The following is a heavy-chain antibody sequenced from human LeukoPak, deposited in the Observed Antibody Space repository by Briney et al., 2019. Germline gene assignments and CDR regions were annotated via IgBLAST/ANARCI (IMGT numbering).Heavy chain of an antibody. CDR3: ARRRSGGRDFDY. CDR2: IYTSGST. V-gene: IGHV4-4*09. J-gene: IGHJ4*02. CDR1: GGSISSSY. Sequence: TSETLSLTCTVSGGSISSSYWSWIRQPPGKGLEWIGYIYTSGSTNYNPSLKSRVTILVDTSKYQFSLNLSSVTAADTAVYYCARRRSGGRDFDYWGRGTLVTVSS. D-gene: IGHD2-15*01.